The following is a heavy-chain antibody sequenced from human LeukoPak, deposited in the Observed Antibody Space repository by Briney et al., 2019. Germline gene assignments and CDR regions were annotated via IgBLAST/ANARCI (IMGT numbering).Heavy chain of an antibody. D-gene: IGHD6-13*01. CDR3: ASGRQLGY. CDR2: IKEDGSEK. CDR1: GFTFSNYW. J-gene: IGHJ4*02. V-gene: IGHV3-7*01. Sequence: GRSLRLSCAASGFTFSNYWMSWVRQAPGKGLEWVANIKEDGSEKYYVDSVKGRLTISRDNARNSLYLQMNSLRAEDTAVYYCASGRQLGYWGQGTLVTVSS.